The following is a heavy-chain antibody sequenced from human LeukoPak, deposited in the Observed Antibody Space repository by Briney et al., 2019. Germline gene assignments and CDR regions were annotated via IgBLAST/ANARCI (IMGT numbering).Heavy chain of an antibody. CDR3: ARVPGLRGYFDY. CDR1: GGSFSGYY. J-gene: IGHJ4*02. Sequence: TASETLSLTCAVYGGSFSGYYWSWIRHPPGKGLEWIGEINHSGSTYYNPSLKSRVTISVDTSKNQFSLKLSSVTAADTAVYYCARVPGLRGYFDYWGQGTLVTVSS. D-gene: IGHD3-9*01. V-gene: IGHV4-34*01. CDR2: INHSGST.